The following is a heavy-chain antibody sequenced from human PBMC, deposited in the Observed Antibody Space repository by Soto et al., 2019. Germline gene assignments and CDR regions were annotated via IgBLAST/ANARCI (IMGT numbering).Heavy chain of an antibody. J-gene: IGHJ4*02. CDR2: MYYSGSA. CDR3: ARKGPRLEEGFDY. V-gene: IGHV4-61*08. CDR1: GGSVSSGGYY. D-gene: IGHD3-16*01. Sequence: SETLSLTCTVSGGSVSSGGYYWNWIRQPPGRGLEWIGYMYYSGSADYNSSLKSRVTISVDRSKNQVFLRVSSVTAADTAVYYCARKGPRLEEGFDYWGQGILVTVS.